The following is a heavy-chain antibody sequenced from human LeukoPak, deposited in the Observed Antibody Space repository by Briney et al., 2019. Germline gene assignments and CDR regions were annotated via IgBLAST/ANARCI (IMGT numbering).Heavy chain of an antibody. Sequence: SETLSLTCAVYGGSFSGYYWSWIRQPPGKGLEWIGSIYYSGSTYYNPSLKSRVTISVDTSKNQFSLKLSSVTAADTAVYYCARGRSGSLDYWGQGTLVTVSS. CDR2: IYYSGST. V-gene: IGHV4-34*01. CDR1: GGSFSGYY. CDR3: ARGRSGSLDY. D-gene: IGHD1-26*01. J-gene: IGHJ4*02.